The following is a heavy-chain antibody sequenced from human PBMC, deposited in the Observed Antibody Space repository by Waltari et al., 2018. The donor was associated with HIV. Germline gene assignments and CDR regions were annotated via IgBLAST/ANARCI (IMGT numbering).Heavy chain of an antibody. CDR2: IRYDGSNK. CDR1: GFTFSSYG. J-gene: IGHJ4*02. CDR3: AKEDGGIAAAGDFDY. Sequence: QVQLVESGGGVVQPGGSLRLSCAASGFTFSSYGMHWVRQAPGKGLEWVAFIRYDGSNKYYADSVKGRFTISRDNSKNTLYLQMNSLRAEDTAVYYCAKEDGGIAAAGDFDYWGQGTLVTVSS. V-gene: IGHV3-30*02. D-gene: IGHD6-13*01.